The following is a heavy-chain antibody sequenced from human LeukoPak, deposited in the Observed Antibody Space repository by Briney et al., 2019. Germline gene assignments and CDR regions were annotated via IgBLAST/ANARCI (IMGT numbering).Heavy chain of an antibody. CDR3: AKAVVPVISQHYFDY. CDR1: GFTFSTYT. D-gene: IGHD3-22*01. CDR2: IDSGSTYI. Sequence: GGSLRLSCAGYGFTFSTYTLNWVRQAPGKGLEWVSTIDSGSTYIYYADSVKGRFTISRDNSKNTLYLRMNSLRAEDPAVYYCAKAVVPVISQHYFDYWGQGTLVTVSS. V-gene: IGHV3-21*04. J-gene: IGHJ4*02.